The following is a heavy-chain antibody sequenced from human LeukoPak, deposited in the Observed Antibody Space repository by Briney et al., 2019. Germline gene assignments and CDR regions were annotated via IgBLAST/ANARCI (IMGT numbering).Heavy chain of an antibody. CDR2: INDSGTGT. J-gene: IGHJ3*02. V-gene: IGHV3-23*01. Sequence: GGSLRLSCAASGFTFSDYAMTWVRQAPGKGLEWVSGINDSGTGTYYADSVKSRFTISRDKSKKTLYLQMNSLTAEDTAIYYCAKDKFRNYDAFDIWGLGTMVTVSS. D-gene: IGHD1-7*01. CDR3: AKDKFRNYDAFDI. CDR1: GFTFSDYA.